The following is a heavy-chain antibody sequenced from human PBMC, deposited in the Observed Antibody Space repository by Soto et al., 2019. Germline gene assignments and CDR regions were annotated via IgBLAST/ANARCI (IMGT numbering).Heavy chain of an antibody. CDR2: ISTSGHTI. J-gene: IGHJ4*02. CDR3: AGGYYDTSGYFDY. CDR1: GFTFSDYF. V-gene: IGHV3-11*01. D-gene: IGHD3-22*01. Sequence: GGSLRLSXAASGFTFSDYFMSWIRQAPGKGLEWISYISTSGHTIYYADSVKGRLSISRDNAKNSLDLQMNSLGAEDTAVYYCAGGYYDTSGYFDYWGRGALVTVSS.